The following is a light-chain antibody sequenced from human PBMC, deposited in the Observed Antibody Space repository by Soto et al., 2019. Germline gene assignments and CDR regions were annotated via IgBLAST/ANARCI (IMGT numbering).Light chain of an antibody. CDR1: QSVSNTY. Sequence: EVVLTQSPGTLSLSPGERATLSCRASQSVSNTYVAWYQHKPGQAPRLLIYGASSRATGIPDRFRGSGSGTDFTLTISRLEPEDFAVYYCQQYAGSPLTFGGGTKVDIK. V-gene: IGKV3-20*01. J-gene: IGKJ4*01. CDR2: GAS. CDR3: QQYAGSPLT.